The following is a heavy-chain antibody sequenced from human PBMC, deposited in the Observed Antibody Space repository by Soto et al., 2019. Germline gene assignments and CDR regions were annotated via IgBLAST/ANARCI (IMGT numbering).Heavy chain of an antibody. Sequence: QVQLQESGPGLVKPSETLSLTCTVSGDSVRSGSYYWNWMRQPPGEGLEWIGNVYNNGSTDYNPSLKSRVTISVGTSKNQLSLTLRSVTTADTAVYYCAREVQRAFELWGQGTMVTVSS. CDR3: AREVQRAFEL. CDR1: GDSVRSGSYY. CDR2: VYNNGST. J-gene: IGHJ3*01. V-gene: IGHV4-61*01.